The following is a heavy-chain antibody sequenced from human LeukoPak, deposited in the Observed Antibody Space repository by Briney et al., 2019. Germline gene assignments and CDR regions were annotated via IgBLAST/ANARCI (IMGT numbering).Heavy chain of an antibody. J-gene: IGHJ4*02. CDR2: ISGSGVNT. D-gene: IGHD3-22*01. CDR3: AKDHDLVVLITLDY. V-gene: IGHV3-23*01. Sequence: GGSLRLSCAASGFTFSSYAMSWVRQAPGKGLGWVSGISGSGVNTYYADSEKGRFTISRDNSKNTMYLQMNSLRAEDTAVYYCAKDHDLVVLITLDYWGQGTLVTVSS. CDR1: GFTFSSYA.